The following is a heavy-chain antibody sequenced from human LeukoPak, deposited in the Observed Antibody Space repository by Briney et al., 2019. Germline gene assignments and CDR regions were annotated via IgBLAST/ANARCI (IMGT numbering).Heavy chain of an antibody. CDR3: AIEGMSRDGYNYARP. CDR2: IYTSGST. CDR1: GGSISSGSYY. Sequence: SQTLSLTXTVSGGSISSGSYYWSWIRQPAGKGLEWIGRIYTSGSTNYNPSLKSRVTISVDTSKNQFSLKLSSVTAADTAVYYCAIEGMSRDGYNYARPWGQGTLVTVSS. V-gene: IGHV4-61*02. J-gene: IGHJ5*02. D-gene: IGHD5-24*01.